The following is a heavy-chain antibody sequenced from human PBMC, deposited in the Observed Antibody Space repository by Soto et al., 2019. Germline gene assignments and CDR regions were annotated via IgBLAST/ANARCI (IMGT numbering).Heavy chain of an antibody. V-gene: IGHV6-1*01. CDR1: GDSVSSTSAA. D-gene: IGHD3-10*01. J-gene: IGHJ4*02. CDR3: ARSYYYGSGSYYTPTPHHFFDY. CDR2: TYYRSKWYS. Sequence: PSQTLSLTCAISGDSVSSTSAAWSWIRQSPSRGLEWLGRTYYRSKWYSDYAVSVKSRITINPDTSKNQFSLQLNSVTPEDTAVYYCARSYYYGSGSYYTPTPHHFFDYWGQGTLVTVSS.